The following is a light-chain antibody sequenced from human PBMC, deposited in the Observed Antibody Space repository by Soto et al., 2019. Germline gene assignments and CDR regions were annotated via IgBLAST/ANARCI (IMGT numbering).Light chain of an antibody. V-gene: IGKV3-11*01. CDR2: DAS. Sequence: EIVLTQSPATLSLSPGERATLSCRASQSVSTHLAWYQQKPGQAPRLLIYDASIRATGIPARFSGSGSGTDFTLTISSLEPEDFADYYCQQRSNWPPGGTFGQGTKVEIK. CDR1: QSVSTH. CDR3: QQRSNWPPGGT. J-gene: IGKJ1*01.